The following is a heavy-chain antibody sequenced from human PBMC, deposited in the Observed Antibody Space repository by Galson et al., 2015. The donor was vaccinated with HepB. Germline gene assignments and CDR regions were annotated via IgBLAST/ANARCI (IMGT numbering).Heavy chain of an antibody. CDR2: INAGTGNT. CDR1: GYTFTSYA. CDR3: ARDRPGTQFDP. Sequence: SVKVSCKASGYTFTSYAMHWVRQAPGQRLEWMGWINAGTGNTKYSQKFQGRVTITRDTSASTAYMELSSLRSEDTAVYYCARDRPGTQFDPWGQGTLVTVSS. D-gene: IGHD3/OR15-3a*01. J-gene: IGHJ5*02. V-gene: IGHV1-3*01.